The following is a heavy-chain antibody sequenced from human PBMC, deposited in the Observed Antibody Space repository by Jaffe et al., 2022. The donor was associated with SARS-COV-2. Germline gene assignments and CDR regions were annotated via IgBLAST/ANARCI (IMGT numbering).Heavy chain of an antibody. CDR1: GFTFSSYD. Sequence: EVQLVESGGGLVQPGGSLRLSCAASGFTFSSYDMHWVRQATGKGLEWVSAIGTAGDTYYPGSVKGRFTISRENAKNSLYLQMNSLRAGDTAVYYCARGVGYSGYDGFGWFDPWGQGTLVTVSS. D-gene: IGHD5-12*01. J-gene: IGHJ5*02. CDR3: ARGVGYSGYDGFGWFDP. V-gene: IGHV3-13*01. CDR2: IGTAGDT.